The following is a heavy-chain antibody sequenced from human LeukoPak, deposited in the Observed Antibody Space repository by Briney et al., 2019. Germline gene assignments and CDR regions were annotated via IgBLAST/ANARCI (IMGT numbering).Heavy chain of an antibody. CDR1: GGTFSIYA. CDR2: IIPIFGTA. Sequence: SVTVSCKASGGTFSIYAISWVRQAPGQGLEWMGGIIPIFGTANYAQKFQGRVTITADESTSTAYMELSSLRSEDTAVYYCARGGSGTNWFDPWGQGTLVTVSS. D-gene: IGHD3-10*01. CDR3: ARGGSGTNWFDP. J-gene: IGHJ5*02. V-gene: IGHV1-69*13.